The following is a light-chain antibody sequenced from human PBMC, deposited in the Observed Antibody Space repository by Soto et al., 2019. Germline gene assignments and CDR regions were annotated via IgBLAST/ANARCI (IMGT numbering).Light chain of an antibody. CDR3: LAWDDRLNGYV. CDR1: SSNIGNYA. Sequence: QSVLTQPPSVSEAPRQRVTISCSGSSSNIGNYAVNWYQQLPGRAPKLVIYYNDLLPSGVSDRFSGSKSGTSASLAISGLRSEDEADYYCLAWDDRLNGYVFGTGTKLTVL. V-gene: IGLV1-36*01. CDR2: YND. J-gene: IGLJ1*01.